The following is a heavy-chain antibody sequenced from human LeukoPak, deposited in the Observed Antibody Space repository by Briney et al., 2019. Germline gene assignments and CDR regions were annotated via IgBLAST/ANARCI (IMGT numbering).Heavy chain of an antibody. D-gene: IGHD1-26*01. CDR1: GFTFSSYS. CDR3: ASEPMSGSYFLY. Sequence: GGSLRLSCAASGFTFSSYSMNWVRQAPGKGLEWVSSISSSSSYIYYADSVKGRFTISRDNAKNSLYLQMNSLRAEDTAVYYCASEPMSGSYFLYWGQGTLVTVSS. CDR2: ISSSSSYI. V-gene: IGHV3-21*01. J-gene: IGHJ4*02.